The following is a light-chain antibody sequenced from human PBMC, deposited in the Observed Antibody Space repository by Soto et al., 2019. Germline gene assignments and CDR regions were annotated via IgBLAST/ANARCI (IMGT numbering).Light chain of an antibody. CDR1: SSNIGGNS. CDR3: GSWDSSLSAYV. Sequence: QSVLTQPPSVSAAPGQKVTISCCGSSSNIGGNSVSWYQQLPGTAPKLLIYDDNKRPSGIPDRFSGSKSGTSATLGITGFQTGDDADYYCGSWDSSLSAYVFGTGPKVTVL. CDR2: DDN. V-gene: IGLV1-51*01. J-gene: IGLJ1*01.